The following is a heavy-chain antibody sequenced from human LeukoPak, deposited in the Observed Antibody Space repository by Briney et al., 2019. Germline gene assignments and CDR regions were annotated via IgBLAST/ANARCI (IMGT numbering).Heavy chain of an antibody. CDR1: GFTLSSYW. CDR2: IRYDGSNK. J-gene: IGHJ6*03. D-gene: IGHD6-6*01. Sequence: GGSLRLSCAASGFTLSSYWMSWVRQAPGKGLEWVAFIRYDGSNKYYADSVKGRFTISRDNSKNTLYLQMNSLRAEDTAVYYCAKDGGSSSILAHYYYYMDVWGKGTTVTVSS. V-gene: IGHV3-30*02. CDR3: AKDGGSSSILAHYYYYMDV.